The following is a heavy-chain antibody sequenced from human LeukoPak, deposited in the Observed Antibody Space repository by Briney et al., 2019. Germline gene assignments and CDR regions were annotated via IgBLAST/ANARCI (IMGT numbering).Heavy chain of an antibody. CDR2: INPNSGGT. Sequence: GASVKVSCKASGGTFSSYAISWVRQAPGQGLEWMGWINPNSGGTNYEQKFQGRVTMTRDTSISTFYMELSRLRSDDTAVYYCARRKPAAAGYNWFDPWGQGTLVTVSS. J-gene: IGHJ5*02. CDR3: ARRKPAAAGYNWFDP. D-gene: IGHD6-13*01. CDR1: GGTFSSYA. V-gene: IGHV1-2*02.